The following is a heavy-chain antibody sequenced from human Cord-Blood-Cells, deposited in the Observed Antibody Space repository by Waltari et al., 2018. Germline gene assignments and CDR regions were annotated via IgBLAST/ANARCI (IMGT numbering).Heavy chain of an antibody. D-gene: IGHD1-7*01. V-gene: IGHV3-49*04. CDR1: GFTLGGYA. CDR3: TRDVNWNYESGWFDP. J-gene: IGHJ5*02. Sequence: EVQLAESGEGLVQPGLSLRPSCTAIGFTLGGYAVSWVTLASGKGLEWVGFIRSKAYGGTTEYAASVKGRFTISRDDSKSIAYLQMNSLKTEDTAVYYCTRDVNWNYESGWFDPWGQGTLVTVSS. CDR2: IRSKAYGGTT.